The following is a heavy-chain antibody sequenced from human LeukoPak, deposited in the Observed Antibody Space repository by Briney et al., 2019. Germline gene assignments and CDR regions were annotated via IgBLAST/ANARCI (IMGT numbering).Heavy chain of an antibody. CDR3: AREPSDIALDV. Sequence: GGSLRLSCAASGFTFSSYAMSWVRQAPGKGLEWVSAISGSGSSTYYADSVKGRFAISRDNSRNTLYLQMNTLGAEDTAVYYCAREPSDIALDVWGQGTTVTVSS. J-gene: IGHJ6*02. CDR1: GFTFSSYA. D-gene: IGHD2-15*01. V-gene: IGHV3-23*01. CDR2: ISGSGSST.